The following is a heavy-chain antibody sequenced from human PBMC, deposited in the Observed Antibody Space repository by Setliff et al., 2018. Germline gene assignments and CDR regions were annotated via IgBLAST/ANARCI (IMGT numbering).Heavy chain of an antibody. CDR3: ARDTRDKYDTSGYYLSLDS. Sequence: SVKVSCKASGGTFRTDGFSWVRQAPGQGLEWMGRIIAVFGTAKYAQKFQGRVTISADESTRTVYMELSSLRLEDTAVYYCARDTRDKYDTSGYYLSLDSWGQGTLVTVSS. CDR2: IIAVFGTA. CDR1: GGTFRTDG. D-gene: IGHD3-22*01. V-gene: IGHV1-69*13. J-gene: IGHJ4*02.